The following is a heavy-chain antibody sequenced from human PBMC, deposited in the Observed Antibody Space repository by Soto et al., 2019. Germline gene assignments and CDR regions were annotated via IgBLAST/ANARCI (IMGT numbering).Heavy chain of an antibody. CDR3: AREYYYGSGSYFDY. J-gene: IGHJ4*02. CDR2: IYYSGST. Sequence: SETLSLTCTVSGGSISSYYWSWIRQPPGKGLEWIGYIYYSGSTNYNPSLKSRVTISVDTSKNQFSLKLSSVTAADTAVYYCAREYYYGSGSYFDYWGQGTLVTVSS. CDR1: GGSISSYY. D-gene: IGHD3-10*01. V-gene: IGHV4-59*01.